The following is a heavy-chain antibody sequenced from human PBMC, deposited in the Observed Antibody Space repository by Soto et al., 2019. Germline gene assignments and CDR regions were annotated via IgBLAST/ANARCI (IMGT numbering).Heavy chain of an antibody. CDR2: IYYSGST. D-gene: IGHD6-25*01. V-gene: IGHV4-59*01. CDR3: ARWSQGLGYYYGMDV. J-gene: IGHJ6*02. Sequence: PSETLSLTCTVSGGSISSYYWSWIRQPPGKGLEWIGYIYYSGSTNYNPSLKSRVTISVDTSKNQFSLKLSSVTAADTAVYYCARWSQGLGYYYGMDVWGQGTTVTVSS. CDR1: GGSISSYY.